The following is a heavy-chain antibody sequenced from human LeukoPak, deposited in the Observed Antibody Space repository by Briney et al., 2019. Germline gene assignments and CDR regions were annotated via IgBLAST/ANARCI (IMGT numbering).Heavy chain of an antibody. CDR1: GGSISSYY. CDR3: AREVVAAASMDV. Sequence: SETLSLTCTVSGGSISSYYWSWIRQPPGKGLEWIGYIYYSGSTNYNPSLKSRVTISVDTSKNQFSLKLSSVTAADTAVYYCAREVVAAASMDVWGQGTTVTVSS. CDR2: IYYSGST. J-gene: IGHJ6*02. V-gene: IGHV4-59*12. D-gene: IGHD6-13*01.